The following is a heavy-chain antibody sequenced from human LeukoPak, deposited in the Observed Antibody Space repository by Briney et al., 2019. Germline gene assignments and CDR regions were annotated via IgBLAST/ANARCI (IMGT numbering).Heavy chain of an antibody. J-gene: IGHJ4*02. CDR2: IKSNTDGGTT. Sequence: GGSLRLSCAASGFTFSHAWMSWVRQAPGKGLEWVGRIKSNTDGGTTDYAAPVKGRFTISRDDSKNTVYLQMNSLRTEDTAVSYCTKLTPISWGQGTLVTVSS. CDR1: GFTFSHAW. V-gene: IGHV3-15*01. CDR3: TKLTPIS.